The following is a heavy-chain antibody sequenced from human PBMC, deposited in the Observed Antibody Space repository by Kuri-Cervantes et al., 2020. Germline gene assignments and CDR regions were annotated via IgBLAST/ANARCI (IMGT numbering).Heavy chain of an antibody. CDR1: GFTFSSYA. J-gene: IGHJ3*02. D-gene: IGHD5-18*01. CDR2: ISNSGGST. V-gene: IGHV3-23*01. CDR3: ARVTPHDWIQLWLGAFDI. Sequence: GESLKISCAASGFTFSSYAMNWVRQAPGKGLEWVSDISNSGGSTHYADSVKGRFTISRDNSKNTLYLQMNSLRAEDTAVYYCARVTPHDWIQLWLGAFDIWGQGTMVTVSS.